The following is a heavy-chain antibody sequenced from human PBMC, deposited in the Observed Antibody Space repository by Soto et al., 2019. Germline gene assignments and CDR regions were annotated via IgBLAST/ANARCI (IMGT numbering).Heavy chain of an antibody. CDR3: ARDSRRVGATSDLDY. Sequence: EVQLVESGGGLVQPGGSLRLSCAASGFTFSNYWMSWVRQAPGKGLEWVANIKGDGSEKYYVDSMKGRFTISRDNAENSLYLQLNSLRVEDTALYYCARDSRRVGATSDLDYWGQGTRVTVSS. J-gene: IGHJ4*02. CDR2: IKGDGSEK. D-gene: IGHD1-26*01. CDR1: GFTFSNYW. V-gene: IGHV3-7*01.